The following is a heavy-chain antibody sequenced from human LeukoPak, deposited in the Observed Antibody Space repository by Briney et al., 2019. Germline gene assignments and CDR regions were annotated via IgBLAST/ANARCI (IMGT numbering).Heavy chain of an antibody. CDR2: IINDGITT. CDR3: AADGEYAFLV. J-gene: IGHJ3*01. CDR1: GLTFHNTW. Sequence: GGSLRLSCAASGLTFHNTWMHWIRQAPGKGLVWVSRIINDGITTTYADSVKGRFTISRDNAKKTLYLQMNSLSADDTGVYYCAADGEYAFLVWGQGTTVTVSS. D-gene: IGHD2/OR15-2a*01. V-gene: IGHV3-74*01.